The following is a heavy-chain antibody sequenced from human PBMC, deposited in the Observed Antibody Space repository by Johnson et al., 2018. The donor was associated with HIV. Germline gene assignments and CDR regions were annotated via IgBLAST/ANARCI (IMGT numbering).Heavy chain of an antibody. CDR3: ARDDIRDGKSFDI. J-gene: IGHJ3*02. V-gene: IGHV3-13*01. CDR2: IGTAGDT. Sequence: VQLVESGGGVVQPGRSLRLSCAASGFTFSSYDMHWVRQATGKGLEWVSAIGTAGDTYYPGSVKGRFTISRDNSKNTLYLQMNSLRAEDTAVYYCARDDIRDGKSFDIWGQGTMVTVSS. CDR1: GFTFSSYD.